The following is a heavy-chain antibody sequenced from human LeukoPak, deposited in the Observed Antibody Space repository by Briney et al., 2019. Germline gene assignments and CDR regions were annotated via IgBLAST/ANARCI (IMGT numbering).Heavy chain of an antibody. D-gene: IGHD5-18*01. V-gene: IGHV1-69*06. CDR2: IIPIFGTA. CDR1: GGTFSSYA. Sequence: ASVKVSCKASGGTFSSYAISWVRQAPGQGLEWMGGIIPIFGTANYAQKFQGRVTVTADKSTSTAYMELSSLRSEDTAVYYCARDPQDTVMVGSWNYMDVWGKGTTVTVSS. J-gene: IGHJ6*03. CDR3: ARDPQDTVMVGSWNYMDV.